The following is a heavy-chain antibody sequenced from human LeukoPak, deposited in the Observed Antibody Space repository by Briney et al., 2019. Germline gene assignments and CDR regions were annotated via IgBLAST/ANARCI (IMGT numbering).Heavy chain of an antibody. CDR3: ARGDYDFWSGYYTGVDWFDP. V-gene: IGHV4-34*01. J-gene: IGHJ5*02. Sequence: PSETLSLTCAVYGGSFSGYYWSWIRQPPGKGLEWIGEINHSGSTNYNPSLKSRVTISVDTSKNQFSLKLSSVTAADTAVYYCARGDYDFWSGYYTGVDWFDPWGQGTLVTVSS. CDR1: GGSFSGYY. CDR2: INHSGST. D-gene: IGHD3-3*01.